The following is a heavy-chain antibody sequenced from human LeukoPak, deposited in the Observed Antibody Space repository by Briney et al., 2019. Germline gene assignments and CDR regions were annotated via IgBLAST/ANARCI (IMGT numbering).Heavy chain of an antibody. V-gene: IGHV4-39*07. J-gene: IGHJ4*02. CDR3: AREVETTRWGYFDY. CDR2: IYYTGTT. CDR1: GGSISSSSFY. Sequence: PSETLSLTCSVSGGSISSSSFYWGWIRQPPGKGLEWIGAIYYTGTTYYNPSLKSRVTISVETSKNQFSLKLSSVTAADTAVYYCAREVETTRWGYFDYWGQGTLVTVSS. D-gene: IGHD5-24*01.